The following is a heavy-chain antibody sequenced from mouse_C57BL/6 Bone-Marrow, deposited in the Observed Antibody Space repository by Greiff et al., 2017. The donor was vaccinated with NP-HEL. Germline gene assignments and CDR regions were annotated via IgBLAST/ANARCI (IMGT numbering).Heavy chain of an antibody. CDR1: GFNIKDDY. CDR3: TINYYGTSAWFAY. D-gene: IGHD2-1*01. CDR2: IDPENGDT. J-gene: IGHJ3*01. V-gene: IGHV14-4*01. Sequence: EVKLVESGAELVRPGASVKLSCTASGFNIKDDYMHWVKQRPEQGLEWIGWIDPENGDTEYASKFQGKATITADTSSNTAYLQLSSLTSEDTAVYYCTINYYGTSAWFAYWGQGTLVTVSA.